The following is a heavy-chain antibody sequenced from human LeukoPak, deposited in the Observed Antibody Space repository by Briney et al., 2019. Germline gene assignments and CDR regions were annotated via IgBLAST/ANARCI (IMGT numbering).Heavy chain of an antibody. CDR1: GFTISTYG. D-gene: IGHD3-10*01. J-gene: IGHJ4*02. V-gene: IGHV3-23*01. CDR2: ISGGTT. Sequence: GGSLRLSCAASGFTISTYGMSWVRQAPGKGLEWVSSISGGTTYYADSVKGRFTISRDNSKNTVSLQMNSLRAEDTAVYYCAKSVYHPGNYWGQGTLVTVSS. CDR3: AKSVYHPGNY.